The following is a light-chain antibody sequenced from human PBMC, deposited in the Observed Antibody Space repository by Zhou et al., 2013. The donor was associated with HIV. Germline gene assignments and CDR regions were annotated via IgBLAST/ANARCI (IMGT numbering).Light chain of an antibody. CDR1: SSNIGSST. CDR3: AAWDDSLSGYV. CDR2: SSN. Sequence: QSVLAQPPSASGTPGQRVTISCSGSSSNIGSSTVNWYQQLPGTAPKLLMYSSNQRPSGVPERFSGSKSGTSASLAISGLQSEDEAEYYCAAWDDSLSGYVFGTGTQVSVL. V-gene: IGLV1-44*01. J-gene: IGLJ1*01.